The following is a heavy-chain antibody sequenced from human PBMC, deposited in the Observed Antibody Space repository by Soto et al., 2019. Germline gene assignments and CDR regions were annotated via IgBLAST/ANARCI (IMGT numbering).Heavy chain of an antibody. Sequence: GGSLRLSCAASGFTFSSYAMHWVRQAQGKGLEWVAVISYDGSNKYYADSVKGRFTISRDNSKNTLYLQMNSLRAEDTAVYYCARDAGYDSSGYYYYYYGMDVWGQGTTVTVSS. J-gene: IGHJ6*02. CDR3: ARDAGYDSSGYYYYYYGMDV. CDR1: GFTFSSYA. CDR2: ISYDGSNK. V-gene: IGHV3-30-3*01. D-gene: IGHD3-22*01.